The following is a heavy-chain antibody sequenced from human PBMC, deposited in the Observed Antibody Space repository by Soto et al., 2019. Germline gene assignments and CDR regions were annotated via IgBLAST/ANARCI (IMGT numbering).Heavy chain of an antibody. CDR3: ARVPGP. Sequence: SETLSLTCAVSGGSISSGGYSWGWIRQPPGKGLEWIGYIYHSGSTYYNPSLKSRVTISVDRSKNQFSLKLSSVTAADTAVYNCARVPGPWGQGTLVTVSS. V-gene: IGHV4-30-2*01. J-gene: IGHJ5*02. CDR2: IYHSGST. CDR1: GGSISSGGYS.